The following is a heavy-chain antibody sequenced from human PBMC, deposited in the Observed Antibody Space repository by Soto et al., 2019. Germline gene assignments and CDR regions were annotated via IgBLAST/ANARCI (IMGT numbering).Heavy chain of an antibody. CDR3: ATYGSGTYKPTTFDY. CDR1: GVSISSGGYY. Sequence: QVQLQESGPGLVKPSQTLSLTCTVSGVSISSGGYYWSWIRQHPGKGLGWIGYIYYSGSTYYNPSLKSRVTISVDTSKNQFSLKLSSLTAADTAVYYCATYGSGTYKPTTFDYWGQGTLVTVSS. V-gene: IGHV4-31*03. CDR2: IYYSGST. D-gene: IGHD3-10*01. J-gene: IGHJ4*02.